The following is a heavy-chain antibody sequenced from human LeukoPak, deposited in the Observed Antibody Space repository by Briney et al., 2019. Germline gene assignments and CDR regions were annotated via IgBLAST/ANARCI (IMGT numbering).Heavy chain of an antibody. CDR3: AKDDCSGGSCRFDY. D-gene: IGHD2-15*01. Sequence: GGSLRLSCAASGFTFSNHAMSWVRQAPGEGLEWVSGISGGGGSTYYADSVKGRFTISRDTSKNTLYLQMNSLRAEDTAVYYCAKDDCSGGSCRFDYWGQGTLVTVSS. J-gene: IGHJ4*02. CDR1: GFTFSNHA. CDR2: ISGGGGST. V-gene: IGHV3-23*01.